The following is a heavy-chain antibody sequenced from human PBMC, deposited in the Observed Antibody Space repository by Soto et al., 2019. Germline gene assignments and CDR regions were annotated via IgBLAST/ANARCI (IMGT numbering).Heavy chain of an antibody. CDR3: ASRTGYCSGSSCGSFHL. CDR2: IYYSGNT. CDR1: GDSITSGGYY. V-gene: IGHV4-31*03. Sequence: SETLSLTCTVSGDSITSGGYYWSWIRQRPGKGLEWIVFIYYSGNTYYNPSLKSRLSISVDTSKNQFSVKLSSVTAADTATYYCASRTGYCSGSSCGSFHLWGQGILVTVSS. D-gene: IGHD2-15*01. J-gene: IGHJ1*01.